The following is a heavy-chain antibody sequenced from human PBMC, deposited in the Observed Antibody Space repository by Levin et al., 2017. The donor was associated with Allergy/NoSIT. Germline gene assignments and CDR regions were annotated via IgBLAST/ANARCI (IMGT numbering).Heavy chain of an antibody. J-gene: IGHJ4*02. D-gene: IGHD3-16*01. Sequence: KPSETLSLTCRVSGVSSSRYYYHWFRQPAGKGLEWIGRVYSTGPTSYNPSLQGRVTISLESNNQFSLKLTSVTAADTAVYFCARDTVWVVSAYWGPGIQVTVSS. V-gene: IGHV4-4*07. CDR2: VYSTGPT. CDR3: ARDTVWVVSAY. CDR1: GVSSSRYY.